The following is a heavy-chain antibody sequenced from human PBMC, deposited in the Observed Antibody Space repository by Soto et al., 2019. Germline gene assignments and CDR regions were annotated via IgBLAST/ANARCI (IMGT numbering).Heavy chain of an antibody. CDR2: IKPDGSET. Sequence: EAQLVESGGDLVQPGGSLRLSCAASGFMFSDSWMNWVRQAPGKGLEWVANIKPDGSETAYVDSGKGRFTISRDNAKKFLYLQMHSLRVDVTAVYYCASGIDPWGQGTLVTVSS. CDR3: ASGIDP. V-gene: IGHV3-7*05. J-gene: IGHJ5*02. CDR1: GFMFSDSW.